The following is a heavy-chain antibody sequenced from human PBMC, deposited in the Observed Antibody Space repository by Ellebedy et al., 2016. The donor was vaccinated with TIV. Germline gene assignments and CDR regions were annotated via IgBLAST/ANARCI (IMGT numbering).Heavy chain of an antibody. CDR3: ARGEYRNWFDP. V-gene: IGHV1-69*13. D-gene: IGHD3-10*01. J-gene: IGHJ5*02. CDR2: LIPMYGKT. Sequence: AASVKVSCKATGVTYSRYAVRWVRQAPGQGLEWMGTLIPMYGKTHYAQKLQGRVTIAADESTNTAVMELSSLKSEDTAIYYCARGEYRNWFDPWGQGTLVTVSS. CDR1: GVTYSRYA.